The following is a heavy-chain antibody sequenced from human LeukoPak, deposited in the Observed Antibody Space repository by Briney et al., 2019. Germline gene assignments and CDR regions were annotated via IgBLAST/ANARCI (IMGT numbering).Heavy chain of an antibody. CDR2: INHSGST. CDR3: ARANAFGGVRIDY. CDR1: GGSFSGYY. D-gene: IGHD3-16*01. J-gene: IGHJ4*02. Sequence: PSETLSLTCAVYGGSFSGYYWSWIRQPPGKGLEWIGEINHSGSTNYNPSLKSRVTISVDTSKNQFSLKLSSVTAADTAVYYCARANAFGGVRIDYWGQGTLVTVSS. V-gene: IGHV4-34*01.